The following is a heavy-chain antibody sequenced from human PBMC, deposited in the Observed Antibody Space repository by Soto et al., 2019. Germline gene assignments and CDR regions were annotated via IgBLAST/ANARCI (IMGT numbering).Heavy chain of an antibody. J-gene: IGHJ6*02. V-gene: IGHV3-30-3*01. CDR3: ARAYYDFWSGYSDDYYYYGMDV. CDR2: ISYDGSNK. D-gene: IGHD3-3*01. Sequence: QVQLVESGGGVVQPGRSLRLSCAASGFTFSSYAMHWVRQAPGKGLEWGAVISYDGSNKYYADSVKGRFTISRDNSKNTLYLQMNSLRAEDTAVYYCARAYYDFWSGYSDDYYYYGMDVWGQGTTVTVSS. CDR1: GFTFSSYA.